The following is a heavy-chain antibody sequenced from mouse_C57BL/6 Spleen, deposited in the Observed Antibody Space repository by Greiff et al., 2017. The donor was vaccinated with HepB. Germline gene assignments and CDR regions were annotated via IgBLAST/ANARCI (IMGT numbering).Heavy chain of an antibody. CDR3: ARDPNYYGSRYWYFDV. CDR2: INYDGSST. Sequence: EVKLVESEGGLVQPGSSMKLSCTASGFTFSDYYMDWVRQVPEKGLEWVANINYDGSSTYYLDSLKSRFIISRDNAKNILYLQMSSLKSEDTATYYCARDPNYYGSRYWYFDVWGTGTTVTVSS. D-gene: IGHD1-1*01. V-gene: IGHV5-16*01. CDR1: GFTFSDYY. J-gene: IGHJ1*03.